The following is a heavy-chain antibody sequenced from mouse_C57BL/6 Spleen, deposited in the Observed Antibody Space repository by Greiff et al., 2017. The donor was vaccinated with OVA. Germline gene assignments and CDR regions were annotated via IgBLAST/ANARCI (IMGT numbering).Heavy chain of an antibody. J-gene: IGHJ2*01. Sequence: EVKLLESGGDLVKPGGSLKLSCAASGFTFSSYGMSWVRQTPDKRLEWVATISSGGGDTYYPDSVKGRFTISRDNAKNTLYLQMSSLKSEDSALYSSASPLDSSVSHFDYWGQGTTLTVSS. CDR1: GFTFSSYG. CDR3: ASPLDSSVSHFDY. V-gene: IGHV5-6*01. D-gene: IGHD3-2*02. CDR2: ISSGGGDT.